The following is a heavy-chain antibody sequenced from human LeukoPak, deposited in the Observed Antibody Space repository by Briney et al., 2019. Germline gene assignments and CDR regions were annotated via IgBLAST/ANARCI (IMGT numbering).Heavy chain of an antibody. V-gene: IGHV3-48*02. D-gene: IGHD4-23*01. CDR2: ISRSSSTI. CDR3: ARDGDGGLGSDY. J-gene: IGHJ4*02. CDR1: GFTFSSYS. Sequence: PGGSLRLSSAASGFTFSSYSMNWVRQAPGKGLEWVTYISRSSSTIYYADSVKGRFTISRGNAKNSLYLQMNSLRDEDTAVYYCARDGDGGLGSDYWGQGTLVAV.